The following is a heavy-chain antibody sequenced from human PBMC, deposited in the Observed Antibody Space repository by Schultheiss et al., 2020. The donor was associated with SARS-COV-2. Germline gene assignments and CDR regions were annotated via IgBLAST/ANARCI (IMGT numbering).Heavy chain of an antibody. CDR1: GGSFSGYY. Sequence: SETLSLTCAVYGGSFSGYYWSWIRQPPGKGLEWIGEINHSGSTNYNPSLKSRVTMSVDTSKNQFSLKLSSVTAADTAVYYCARDRREYYYDSSGYPDAFDIWGQGTMVTVSS. D-gene: IGHD3-22*01. CDR2: INHSGST. J-gene: IGHJ3*02. CDR3: ARDRREYYYDSSGYPDAFDI. V-gene: IGHV4-34*01.